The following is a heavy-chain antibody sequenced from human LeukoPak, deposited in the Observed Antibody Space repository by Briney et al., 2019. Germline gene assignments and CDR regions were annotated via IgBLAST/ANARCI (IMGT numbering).Heavy chain of an antibody. D-gene: IGHD5-12*01. Sequence: PSETLSLTCSVSGVSISSYYWSWVRQPPGKGLEWIGYIYYTGSANYNPSLKSRLTMSVDTSENQFSLKLSSVTDADTDVYYCARRLRNSGYADYYLDYWGQGTLVTVSS. J-gene: IGHJ4*02. V-gene: IGHV4-59*08. CDR1: GVSISSYY. CDR3: ARRLRNSGYADYYLDY. CDR2: IYYTGSA.